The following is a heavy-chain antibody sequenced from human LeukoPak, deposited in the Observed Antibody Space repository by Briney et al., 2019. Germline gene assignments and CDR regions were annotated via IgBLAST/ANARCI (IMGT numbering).Heavy chain of an antibody. V-gene: IGHV4-34*01. D-gene: IGHD5-12*01. Sequence: SETLSLTCAVYGGSFSGYYWSWVRQPPGKGLEWIGEINHSGSTNYNSSLKSRVTISVDTSKNQFSLKLSSVTAADTAVYYCARHRRDGYNYVDFWGQGTLVTVSS. CDR2: INHSGST. CDR1: GGSFSGYY. J-gene: IGHJ4*02. CDR3: ARHRRDGYNYVDF.